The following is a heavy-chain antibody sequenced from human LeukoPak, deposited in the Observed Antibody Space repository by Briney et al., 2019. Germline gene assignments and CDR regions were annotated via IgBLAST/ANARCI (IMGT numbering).Heavy chain of an antibody. CDR3: ARERTYYDFWSGFC. D-gene: IGHD3-3*01. Sequence: PGGSLRLSCAASGFTFSDYYMSWIRQAPGKGLEWVSYISSSGSTIYYADSVKGRFTISRDNAKNSLYLQMNSLRAEDTAVYYCARERTYYDFWSGFCWGQGTLVTVSS. V-gene: IGHV3-11*04. CDR1: GFTFSDYY. J-gene: IGHJ4*02. CDR2: ISSSGSTI.